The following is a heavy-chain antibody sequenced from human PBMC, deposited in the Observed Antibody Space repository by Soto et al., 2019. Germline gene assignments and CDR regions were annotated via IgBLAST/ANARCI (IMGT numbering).Heavy chain of an antibody. Sequence: EVQLLESGGGLVQPGGSLRLSCAASGFTFSSYAMSWVRQAPGKGLEWVSAISGSGGSTYYADSVKGRFTISRDNSKNTLYLQMNSLRAEDTAVHYCAKIRQIPITGTRFFDYWGQGTLVTVSS. CDR1: GFTFSSYA. CDR3: AKIRQIPITGTRFFDY. D-gene: IGHD1-20*01. CDR2: ISGSGGST. J-gene: IGHJ4*02. V-gene: IGHV3-23*01.